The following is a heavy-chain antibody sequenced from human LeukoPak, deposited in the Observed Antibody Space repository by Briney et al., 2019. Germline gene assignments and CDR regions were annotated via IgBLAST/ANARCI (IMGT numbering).Heavy chain of an antibody. D-gene: IGHD1-26*01. V-gene: IGHV3-30*04. CDR1: GFTFSSYA. CDR3: ARGPPGGIVGAYFDS. J-gene: IGHJ4*02. Sequence: GGSLRLSCAASGFTFSSYAMLWVRQAPGKGLEWVAVISYDGSNKYYADSVKGRFTISRDNSKNTLYLQMNSLRAEDTAVYYCARGPPGGIVGAYFDSWGQGTLVTVSS. CDR2: ISYDGSNK.